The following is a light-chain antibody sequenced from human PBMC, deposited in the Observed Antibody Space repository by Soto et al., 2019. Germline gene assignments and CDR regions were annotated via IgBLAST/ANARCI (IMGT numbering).Light chain of an antibody. V-gene: IGKV3-20*01. Sequence: EIVLTQAPGTLSLSPVERATLSCRASQSVSSSYLAWYQQKPGQAPRLLIYGASSRATGIPDRFSGSGSGTDFTLTISRLEPEDFAVYYCQQYGSSPNVAFGQGTKVDIK. CDR1: QSVSSSY. CDR2: GAS. CDR3: QQYGSSPNVA. J-gene: IGKJ1*01.